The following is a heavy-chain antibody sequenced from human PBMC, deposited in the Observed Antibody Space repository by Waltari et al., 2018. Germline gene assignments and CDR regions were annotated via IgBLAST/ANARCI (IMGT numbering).Heavy chain of an antibody. V-gene: IGHV1-3*03. CDR3: ARGLPYGYSSGWYLGQIDY. Sequence: QVQLVQSGAEVKKPGASVKVSCKASGYTFTSYAMHWVRQAPGQRLEWMGWINAGNGNTKYSQEFQGRVTITRDTSASTAYMELSSLRSEDMAVYYCARGLPYGYSSGWYLGQIDYWGQGTLVTVSS. CDR2: INAGNGNT. D-gene: IGHD6-19*01. CDR1: GYTFTSYA. J-gene: IGHJ4*02.